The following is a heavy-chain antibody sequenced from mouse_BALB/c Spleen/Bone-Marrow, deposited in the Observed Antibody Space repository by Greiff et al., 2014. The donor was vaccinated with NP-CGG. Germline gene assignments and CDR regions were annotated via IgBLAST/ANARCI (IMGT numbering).Heavy chain of an antibody. CDR1: GFNIKDTY. Sequence: EVQLQESGAELVKPGASVKLSCTASGFNIKDTYMHWVKQRPEQGLEWIGRIDPANGNTKYDPKFQGKATITADTSSNTAYLQLSSLTSEDTAVYYGSSYAMDYWSQGTSVTVSS. J-gene: IGHJ4*01. CDR3: SSYAMDY. CDR2: IDPANGNT. V-gene: IGHV14-3*02.